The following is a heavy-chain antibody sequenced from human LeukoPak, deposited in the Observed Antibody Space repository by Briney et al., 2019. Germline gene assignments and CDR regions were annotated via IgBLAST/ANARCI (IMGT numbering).Heavy chain of an antibody. V-gene: IGHV3-66*02. D-gene: IGHD3-16*01. J-gene: IGHJ4*02. CDR3: ARDWGEFSHFDY. CDR2: IYSGGST. CDR1: GFTVSSNY. Sequence: GGSLRLSCAASGFTVSSNYMSWVRQAPGKGLEWVSVIYSGGSTYYADSVKGRFTISRDNSKNTLYLQMNSLRAEDTAVYYCARDWGEFSHFDYWGQGTLVTVSS.